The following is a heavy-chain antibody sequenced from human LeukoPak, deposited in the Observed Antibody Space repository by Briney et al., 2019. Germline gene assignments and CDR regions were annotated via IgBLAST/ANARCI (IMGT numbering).Heavy chain of an antibody. CDR1: GFASSSYA. V-gene: IGHV3-23*01. Sequence: GGSLRLSCAASGFASSSYAMSCVRQAPGKGLEWVSIISASGDSTNYADSVKGRFSISRDNSKNTLYLKLNSLRAEDTAIYYCARSSSGTFDYWGQGTLVTVSS. CDR3: ARSSSGTFDY. D-gene: IGHD6-19*01. CDR2: ISASGDST. J-gene: IGHJ4*02.